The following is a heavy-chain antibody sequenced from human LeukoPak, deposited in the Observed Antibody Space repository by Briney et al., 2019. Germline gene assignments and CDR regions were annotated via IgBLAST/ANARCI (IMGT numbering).Heavy chain of an antibody. Sequence: GGSLRLSCAASGFTLNTYAMSWVRQAPGNGLEWVAHIKPDGSEKNYVDSVKGRFTLFRDDAKNSVYLQMNSLRVEDTAVYYCARDSGSGGPWGQGTPVTVSS. CDR2: IKPDGSEK. J-gene: IGHJ5*02. CDR3: ARDSGSGGP. D-gene: IGHD6-19*01. CDR1: GFTLNTYA. V-gene: IGHV3-7*01.